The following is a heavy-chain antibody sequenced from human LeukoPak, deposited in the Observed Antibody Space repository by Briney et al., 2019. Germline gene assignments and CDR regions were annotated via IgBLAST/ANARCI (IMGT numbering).Heavy chain of an antibody. CDR3: ARAGELIMITFGGDPGAFDI. J-gene: IGHJ3*02. D-gene: IGHD3-16*01. Sequence: PSETLPLTCTVSGGSISSYYWSWIRQPPGKELEWIGYIYYSGSTNNNPSLKSRVTISVDTSKNQFSLKLSSVTAADTAVYYCARAGELIMITFGGDPGAFDIWGQGTMVTVSS. CDR2: IYYSGST. V-gene: IGHV4-59*01. CDR1: GGSISSYY.